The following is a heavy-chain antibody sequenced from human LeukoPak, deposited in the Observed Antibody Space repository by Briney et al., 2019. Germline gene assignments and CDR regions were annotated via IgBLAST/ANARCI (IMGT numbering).Heavy chain of an antibody. CDR1: GGSISSYY. CDR3: ARDDRSWYGVGAFDI. Sequence: PSETLSLTCTVSGGSISSYYWSWIRQPPGKGLEWIGYIYYSGSTNYNPSLKGRVTISVDTSKNQFSLQLNSVTPEDTAVYYCARDDRSWYGVGAFDIWGQGTMVTVSS. J-gene: IGHJ3*02. V-gene: IGHV4-59*12. D-gene: IGHD6-13*01. CDR2: IYYSGST.